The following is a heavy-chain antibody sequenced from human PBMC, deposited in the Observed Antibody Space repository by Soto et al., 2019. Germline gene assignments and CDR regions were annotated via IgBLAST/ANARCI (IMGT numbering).Heavy chain of an antibody. D-gene: IGHD6-19*01. J-gene: IGHJ6*02. CDR3: ARPLVAPVAGPYYYGMDV. V-gene: IGHV1-18*01. CDR1: GYTFTSYG. CDR2: ISAYNGNT. Sequence: ASVKVSCKASGYTFTSYGISWVRQAPGQGLEWMGWISAYNGNTNYAQKLQGRVTMTTDTSTSTAYMELRSLRSDDTAVYYCARPLVAPVAGPYYYGMDVWGQGTTVTVSS.